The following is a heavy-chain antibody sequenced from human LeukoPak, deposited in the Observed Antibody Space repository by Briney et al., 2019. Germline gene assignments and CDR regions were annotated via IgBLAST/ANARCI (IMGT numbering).Heavy chain of an antibody. CDR2: INSAGSST. D-gene: IGHD3-22*01. CDR1: GFTFSRYW. V-gene: IGHV3-74*01. Sequence: GGSLRHSCVASGFTFSRYWMHRVRQTPSKGMVWVSRINSAGSSTSYADPVQGRFTISRDNAKNTLYLQMNSLRAEDTAIYYCARVISGYDSSGYRDYWGQGTLVTVSS. CDR3: ARVISGYDSSGYRDY. J-gene: IGHJ4*02.